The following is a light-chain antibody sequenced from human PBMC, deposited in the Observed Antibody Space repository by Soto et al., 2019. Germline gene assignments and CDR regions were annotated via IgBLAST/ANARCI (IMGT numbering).Light chain of an antibody. CDR1: QSVRGS. J-gene: IGKJ1*01. Sequence: DIQMTQSPSTLSASVGDRVTITCRASQSVRGSLAWYQQQPGKAPKLLIYDVSNLESGVPSRFSAFGSGTEFTLSISSLQPDAFGTYYCQQFYMRWTFGQGTRVDLK. CDR2: DVS. CDR3: QQFYMRWT. V-gene: IGKV1-5*01.